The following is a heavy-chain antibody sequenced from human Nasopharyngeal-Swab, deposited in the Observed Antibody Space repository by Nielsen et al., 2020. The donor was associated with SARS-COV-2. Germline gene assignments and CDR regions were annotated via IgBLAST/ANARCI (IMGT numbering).Heavy chain of an antibody. D-gene: IGHD2-8*01. CDR2: ISSSSSYI. CDR3: ARAGYCTNGVCYTTYYYGMDV. Sequence: GESLKISCAASGFTFSSYSMNWVRQAPGKGLEWVPSISSSSSYIYYADSVKGRFTISRDNAKNSLYLQMNSLRAEDTAVYYCARAGYCTNGVCYTTYYYGMDVWGQGTTVTVSS. V-gene: IGHV3-21*01. CDR1: GFTFSSYS. J-gene: IGHJ6*02.